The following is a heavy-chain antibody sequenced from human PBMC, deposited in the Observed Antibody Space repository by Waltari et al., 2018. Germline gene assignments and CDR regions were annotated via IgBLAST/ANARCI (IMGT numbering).Heavy chain of an antibody. CDR1: GDSITNDVKY. V-gene: IGHV4-30-4*01. D-gene: IGHD2-8*01. CDR2: IYHTGST. CDR3: ASYGGDAFDL. J-gene: IGHJ3*01. Sequence: QVQLQESGPGLVKPSQTLSLTCSVSGDSITNDVKYWAWIRQPPGKGLEWIGHIYHTGSTADNPSLKSRLILGVNLSKNQFSLKLSSVTAADTAVYFCASYGGDAFDLWGQGTMVTVSS.